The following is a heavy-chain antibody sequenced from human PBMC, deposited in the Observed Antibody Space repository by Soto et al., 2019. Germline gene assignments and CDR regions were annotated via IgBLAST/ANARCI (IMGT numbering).Heavy chain of an antibody. J-gene: IGHJ3*02. CDR3: AKAVNYFCSIPSCPGVFDI. CDR2: ISWNSGSI. V-gene: IGHV3-9*01. D-gene: IGHD3-3*01. CDR1: GFTFDDYA. Sequence: GGSLRLSCAASGFTFDDYAMHWVRQAPGKGLEWVSGISWNSGSIGYADSVKGRFTISRDNAKKSLYLQMNSLRAEDTALYYCAKAVNYFCSIPSCPGVFDIWGKGTMVTVSS.